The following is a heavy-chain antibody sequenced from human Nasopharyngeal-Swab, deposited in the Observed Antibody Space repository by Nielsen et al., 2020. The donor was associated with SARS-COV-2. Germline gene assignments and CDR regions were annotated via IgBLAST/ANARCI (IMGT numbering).Heavy chain of an antibody. CDR2: MKPSGIT. J-gene: IGHJ4*02. V-gene: IGHV4-34*01. Sequence: SETLSLTCAVYGGSLSDYHWSWIRQPPGKGLEWIGVMKPSGITNYNPSLKSRVAISIDTSKNQFFLNLRSVTAADTAVYYCAGHPADFDYWGQGTLVTVSS. CDR3: AGHPADFDY. D-gene: IGHD6-25*01. CDR1: GGSLSDYH.